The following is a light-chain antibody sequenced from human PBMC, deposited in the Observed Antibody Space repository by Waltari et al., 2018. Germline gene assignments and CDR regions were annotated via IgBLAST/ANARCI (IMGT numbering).Light chain of an antibody. CDR2: DVR. Sequence: QSALTQSASVSGSPGQSITISCTGSHPDVRASNSASWSQQHPGKVPNVVIFDVRSRPSGVSHRFSGSKSGNTASLAISGLEPEDEADYYCGSYTTSNTHVFGTGTRVSVL. V-gene: IGLV2-14*01. J-gene: IGLJ1*01. CDR1: HPDVRASNS. CDR3: GSYTTSNTHV.